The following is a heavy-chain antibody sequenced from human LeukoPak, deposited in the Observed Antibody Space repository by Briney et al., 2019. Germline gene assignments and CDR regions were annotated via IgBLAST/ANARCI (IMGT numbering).Heavy chain of an antibody. Sequence: SETLSLTCAVYGGSFSGYYWSWIRQPPGKGLEWIGEINHSGSTNHNPSLKSRVTISVDTSKNQFSLKLSSVTAADTAVYYCARNGGYSYGYPRYYYYYYMDVWGKGTTVTVSS. D-gene: IGHD5-18*01. V-gene: IGHV4-34*01. CDR2: INHSGST. CDR3: ARNGGYSYGYPRYYYYYYMDV. CDR1: GGSFSGYY. J-gene: IGHJ6*03.